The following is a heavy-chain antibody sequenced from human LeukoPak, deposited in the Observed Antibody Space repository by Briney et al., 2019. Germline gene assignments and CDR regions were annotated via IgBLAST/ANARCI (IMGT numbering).Heavy chain of an antibody. CDR2: ISASGGST. CDR3: ARGGGPPTTYFDY. V-gene: IGHV3-23*01. J-gene: IGHJ4*02. D-gene: IGHD4-11*01. CDR1: GFTFSSSA. Sequence: GGSLRLSCAASGFTFSSSAMSWVRQVPGKGLEWVSGISASGGSTSYADSVRGRFTISRDNSKNTLYVQMNSLRGEDTAVYYCARGGGPPTTYFDYWGQGTLVTVSS.